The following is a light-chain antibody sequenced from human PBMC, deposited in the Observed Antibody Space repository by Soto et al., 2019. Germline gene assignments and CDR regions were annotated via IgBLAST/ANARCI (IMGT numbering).Light chain of an antibody. CDR3: QHYNEWVKT. J-gene: IGKJ2*01. CDR1: QSVSSSY. V-gene: IGKV3-15*01. CDR2: DAS. Sequence: EIVLTQSPGTLSLSPGERATLSCRASQSVSSSYLAWYQQKPGQAPRLLIYDASTRATGIPARFSGSGSGTEFTLTISSLQSEDFAVYYCQHYNEWVKTFGQGTKLEIK.